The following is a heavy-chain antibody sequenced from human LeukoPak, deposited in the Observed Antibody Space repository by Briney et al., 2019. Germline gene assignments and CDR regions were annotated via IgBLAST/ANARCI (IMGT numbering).Heavy chain of an antibody. V-gene: IGHV3-23*01. Sequence: SCKASGYTFTSYGISWVRQAPGKGLEWVSAISGSGGSTYYADSVKGRFTISRDNSKNTLYLQMNSLRAEDTAVYYCARSPYYDFWSGYQLSTYYFDYWGQGTLVTVSS. J-gene: IGHJ4*02. CDR1: GYTFTSYG. D-gene: IGHD3-3*01. CDR3: ARSPYYDFWSGYQLSTYYFDY. CDR2: ISGSGGST.